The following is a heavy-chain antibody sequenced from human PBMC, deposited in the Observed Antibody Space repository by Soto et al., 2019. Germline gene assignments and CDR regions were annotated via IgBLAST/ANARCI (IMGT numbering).Heavy chain of an antibody. Sequence: PSETLSLTCTVSGGSISSYYWSWIRQPPGKGLEWIGYIYYSGSTNYNPSLKSRVTISVDTSKNQFSLKLSSVTAADTAVYYCARDPHPDAFDIWGQGTMVTVSS. J-gene: IGHJ3*02. CDR3: ARDPHPDAFDI. CDR2: IYYSGST. CDR1: GGSISSYY. V-gene: IGHV4-59*01.